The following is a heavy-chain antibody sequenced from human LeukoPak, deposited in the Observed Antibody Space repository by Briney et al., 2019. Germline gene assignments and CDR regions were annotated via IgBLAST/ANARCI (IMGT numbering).Heavy chain of an antibody. CDR1: GFTFSNYG. CDR3: AKVRGDYGDYAGPFDY. J-gene: IGHJ4*02. Sequence: PGRSLRLSCAASGFTFSNYGMHWVRQPPGKGLEWVTFIRYDGSTKHYADSVEGRFTISRDNSKNTLYLQMNSLRVDDTAVYYCAKVRGDYGDYAGPFDYWGQGTLVTVSS. D-gene: IGHD4-17*01. CDR2: IRYDGSTK. V-gene: IGHV3-30*02.